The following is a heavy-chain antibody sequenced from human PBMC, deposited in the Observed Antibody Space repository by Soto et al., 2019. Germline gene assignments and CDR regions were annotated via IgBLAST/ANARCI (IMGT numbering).Heavy chain of an antibody. V-gene: IGHV3-30-3*01. CDR2: ISYDGSNK. J-gene: IGHJ6*02. CDR1: GFTFSSYA. D-gene: IGHD6-19*01. CDR3: ASERKQWLVQTGMDV. Sequence: GGSLRLSCAASGFTFSSYAMHWVRQAPGKGLEWVAVISYDGSNKYYADSVKGRFTISRDNSKNTLYLQMNSLRAEDTAVYYCASERKQWLVQTGMDVWGQGTTVNVAS.